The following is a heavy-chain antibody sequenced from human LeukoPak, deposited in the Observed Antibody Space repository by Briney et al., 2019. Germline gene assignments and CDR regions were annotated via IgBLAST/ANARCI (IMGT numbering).Heavy chain of an antibody. Sequence: GGSLRLSCAASGFTFSNYDMHWVRQAPGKGLEWVSAISSSSSYIYYADSIKGRFTISRDHAENSLYLQMNSLRAVDTAVYFCARGVEKATITALDSWGQGTLVTVSS. D-gene: IGHD5-24*01. CDR1: GFTFSNYD. CDR2: ISSSSSYI. CDR3: ARGVEKATITALDS. J-gene: IGHJ4*02. V-gene: IGHV3-21*01.